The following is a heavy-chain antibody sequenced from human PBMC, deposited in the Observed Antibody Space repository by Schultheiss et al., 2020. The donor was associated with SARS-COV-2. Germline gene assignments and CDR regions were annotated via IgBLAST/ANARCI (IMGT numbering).Heavy chain of an antibody. D-gene: IGHD7-27*01. CDR2: ISWNSGSI. CDR1: GGSISSGGYY. J-gene: IGHJ6*02. V-gene: IGHV3-9*01. Sequence: GGSLRLSCTVSGGSISSGGYYWSWIRQHPGKGLEWVSGISWNSGSIGYADSVKGRFTISRDNSKNTLYLQMNSLRAEDTAVYYCARVQRFWGGPYGMDVWGQGTTVTVSS. CDR3: ARVQRFWGGPYGMDV.